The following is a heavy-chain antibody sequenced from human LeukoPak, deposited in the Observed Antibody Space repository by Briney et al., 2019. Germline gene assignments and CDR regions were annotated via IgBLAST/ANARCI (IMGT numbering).Heavy chain of an antibody. V-gene: IGHV3-21*01. J-gene: IGHJ4*02. CDR2: ISSSSSYI. CDR3: ASGGEYSGYDPEGY. CDR1: GFTFSSYS. D-gene: IGHD5-12*01. Sequence: GGSLRLSCAASGFTFSSYSMNWVRQAPGKGLEWVSSISSSSSYIYYADSVKGRFTISRDNAKNSLYLQMNSLRAEDTAVYYCASGGEYSGYDPEGYWGQGTLVTVSS.